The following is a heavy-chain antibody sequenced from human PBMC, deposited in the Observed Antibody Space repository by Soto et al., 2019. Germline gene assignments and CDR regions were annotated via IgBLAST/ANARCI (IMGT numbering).Heavy chain of an antibody. CDR2: ISYSGSS. V-gene: IGHV4-31*03. CDR3: ARATPAGSADF. CDR1: GGSNIRDGYY. J-gene: IGHJ4*02. Sequence: SETLSLTCPVSGGSNIRDGYYWSWIRQHPGKGLEWIAYISYSGSSYSNPSLKSRVTISADTSKNQFSLRLTSVTAADTAVYFCARATPAGSADFWGQGTLVT. D-gene: IGHD2-2*01.